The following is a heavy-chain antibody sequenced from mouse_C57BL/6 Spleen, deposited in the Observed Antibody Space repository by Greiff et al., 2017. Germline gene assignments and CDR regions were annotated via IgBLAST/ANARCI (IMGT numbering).Heavy chain of an antibody. CDR3: ARWGGDYYFDD. J-gene: IGHJ2*01. V-gene: IGHV1-50*01. Sequence: QVQLQQPGAELVKPGASVKLSCKASGYTFTSYWMQWVKQRPGQCLEWIGDLDPSDSYTYYHQQVQGQATLTVDTSSSPAYMQLSSLTSEDSAVYYCARWGGDYYFDDWGQVTTLTVSS. CDR2: LDPSDSYT. CDR1: GYTFTSYW.